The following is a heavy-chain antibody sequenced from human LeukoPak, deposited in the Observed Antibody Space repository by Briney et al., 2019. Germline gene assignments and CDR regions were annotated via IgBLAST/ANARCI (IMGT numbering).Heavy chain of an antibody. D-gene: IGHD4-23*01. V-gene: IGHV1-2*02. J-gene: IGHJ5*02. CDR1: GYTFTGYY. Sequence: GASVKVSCKASGYTFTGYYVHWVRQAPGQGLEWMGWINPSSGGTNYAQKFQGRVTMTRDTSISTAFMEVSSLRSDDTAVYYCAREARVGTRGQFDPWGQGTLVTVSS. CDR3: AREARVGTRGQFDP. CDR2: INPSSGGT.